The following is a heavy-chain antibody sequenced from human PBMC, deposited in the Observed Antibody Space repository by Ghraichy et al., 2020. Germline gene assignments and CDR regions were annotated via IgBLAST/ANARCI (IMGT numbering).Heavy chain of an antibody. CDR2: IYTTGSA. D-gene: IGHD6-13*01. V-gene: IGHV4-4*09. Sequence: SQTLSLTCTVSAGSISSYYWSWIRQPPGKGLEWIGYIYTTGSANYNPSLKSRVTISLDTSKNQFSLKLSSVTAADTAVYYCAALAIVHSSFPAAYWGQGTLVTVSP. CDR3: AALAIVHSSFPAAY. CDR1: AGSISSYY. J-gene: IGHJ4*02.